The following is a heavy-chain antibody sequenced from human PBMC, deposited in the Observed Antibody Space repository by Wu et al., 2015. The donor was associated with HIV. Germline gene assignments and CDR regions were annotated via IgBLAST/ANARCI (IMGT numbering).Heavy chain of an antibody. CDR1: GYIFTDYY. V-gene: IGHV1-2*02. CDR2: INPNSGGT. CDR3: ARFSSNTSPLPTAPTRIDY. D-gene: IGHD2-15*01. J-gene: IGHJ4*02. Sequence: QVQLVQSGAEVKKPGASVKVSCKASGYIFTDYYMHWLRQAPGQGPEWMGWINPNSGGTNYAQKFQDRVIMTRDTSLSTAYMELTMLRSDDTAIYYCARFSSNTSPLPTAPTRIDYWGQGTPGHRLL.